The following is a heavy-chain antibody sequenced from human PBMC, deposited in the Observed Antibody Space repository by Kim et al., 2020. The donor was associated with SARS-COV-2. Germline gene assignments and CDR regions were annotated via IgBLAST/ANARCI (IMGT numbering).Heavy chain of an antibody. CDR3: ARDFFPVQLEQWFDP. J-gene: IGHJ5*02. CDR2: ISSSSAYI. CDR1: GFTFSSYS. Sequence: GGSLRLSCAASGFTFSSYSMNWVRQAPGKGLEWVSSISSSSAYIYYADSVKGRFTISRDNAKNSLYLQMNSLRAEDTAVYYCARDFFPVQLEQWFDPWGQGTLVTVSS. D-gene: IGHD1-1*01. V-gene: IGHV3-21*01.